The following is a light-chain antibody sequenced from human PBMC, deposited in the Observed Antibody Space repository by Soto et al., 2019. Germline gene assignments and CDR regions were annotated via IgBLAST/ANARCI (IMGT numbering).Light chain of an antibody. CDR2: GTS. Sequence: EIVLTQSPATLSLSPGERATVSCRASQNVDSYLAWYQHKPGQAPRLLIYGTSSRAIGIPGRFSGSGSGTDFTLTISRVEPEDFAVYYCQQYATSPTTFGQGARLDNK. CDR3: QQYATSPTT. J-gene: IGKJ5*01. V-gene: IGKV3-20*01. CDR1: QNVDSY.